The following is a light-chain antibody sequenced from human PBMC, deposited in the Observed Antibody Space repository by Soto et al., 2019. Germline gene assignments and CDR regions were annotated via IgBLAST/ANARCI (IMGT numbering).Light chain of an antibody. CDR3: QQLNGSPST. CDR2: GAS. CDR1: PAIASF. Sequence: DIQMTQSPSSLAASLGDRVTITCRASPAIASFLAWYQQKPGTAPKLLIYGASTLQSGFPSRFSDSRSGTDYTRTIARLQPEDFATYYGQQLNGSPSTFGHVTKVDIK. V-gene: IGKV1-9*01. J-gene: IGKJ1*01.